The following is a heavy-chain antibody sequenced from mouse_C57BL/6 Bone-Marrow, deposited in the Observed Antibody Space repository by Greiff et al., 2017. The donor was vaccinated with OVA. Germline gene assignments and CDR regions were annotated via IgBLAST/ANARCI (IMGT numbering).Heavy chain of an antibody. CDR3: VRRWGDY. D-gene: IGHD4-1*01. CDR1: GFSFNTYA. J-gene: IGHJ2*01. CDR2: IRSKSNNYAT. V-gene: IGHV10-1*01. Sequence: EVHLVESGGGLVQPKGSLTLSCAASGFSFNTYAMNWVRQAPGKGLEWVARIRSKSNNYATYYADSVKDRFTIARDDSESMLYLQMNNLKTENTAMYYCVRRWGDYWGQGTTLTVSS.